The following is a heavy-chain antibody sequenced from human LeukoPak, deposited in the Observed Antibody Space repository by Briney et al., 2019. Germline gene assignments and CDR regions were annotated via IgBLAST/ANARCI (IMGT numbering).Heavy chain of an antibody. D-gene: IGHD2-2*01. CDR2: INHSGGT. V-gene: IGHV4-34*09. J-gene: IGHJ5*02. CDR3: ARMYCSSTSCSGGVNWFDP. CDR1: GGSFSGYY. Sequence: SETLSLTCAVYGGSFSGYYWSWIRQPPGKGLEWIGEINHSGGTNYNPSLKSRVTISVDTSKNQFSLKLSSVTAADTAVYYCARMYCSSTSCSGGVNWFDPWGQGTLVTVSS.